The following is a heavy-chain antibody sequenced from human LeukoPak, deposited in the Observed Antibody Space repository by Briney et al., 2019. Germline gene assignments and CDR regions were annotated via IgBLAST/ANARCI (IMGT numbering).Heavy chain of an antibody. D-gene: IGHD2-2*01. V-gene: IGHV3-11*04. CDR3: ARKGGIVVVPAAIFVYYYYGMDV. Sequence: GGSLRLSCAASGFTFSDYYMSWIRQAPGKGLEWVSYISSSGSTIYYADSVKGRLTISRDNAKNSLYLQMNSLRAEDTAVYYCARKGGIVVVPAAIFVYYYYGMDVWGKGTTVTVSS. J-gene: IGHJ6*04. CDR1: GFTFSDYY. CDR2: ISSSGSTI.